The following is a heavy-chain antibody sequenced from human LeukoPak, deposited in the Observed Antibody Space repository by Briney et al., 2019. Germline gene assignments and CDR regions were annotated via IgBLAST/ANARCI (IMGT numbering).Heavy chain of an antibody. D-gene: IGHD2-21*02. Sequence: GGSLRLSCAASGFTFSSYAMSWVRQAPGKGLEWVSAISTSGGSTYYADSVKGRFTISRDNSKNTLYLQMTSLRGEDTAMYYCAREGTARDAFDIWGQGTMVTVSS. CDR2: ISTSGGST. V-gene: IGHV3-23*01. CDR3: AREGTARDAFDI. J-gene: IGHJ3*02. CDR1: GFTFSSYA.